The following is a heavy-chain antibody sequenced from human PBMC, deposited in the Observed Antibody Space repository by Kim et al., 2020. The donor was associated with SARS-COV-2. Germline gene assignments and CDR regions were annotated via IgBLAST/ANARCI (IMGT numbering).Heavy chain of an antibody. V-gene: IGHV1-18*01. CDR3: ARMDYFYYYYMDV. J-gene: IGHJ6*03. Sequence: EGKFQGRVTMTTDTSTGPAYMELRSLRPADTAVYYCARMDYFYYYYMDVWGKGTTVTVSS.